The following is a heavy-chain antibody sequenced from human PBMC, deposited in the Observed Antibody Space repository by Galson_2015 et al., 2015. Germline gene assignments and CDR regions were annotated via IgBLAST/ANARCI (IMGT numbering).Heavy chain of an antibody. D-gene: IGHD3-10*01. V-gene: IGHV3-21*01. CDR3: ARGSDYDSGSYYNVPDH. CDR1: GFTFSSYS. CDR2: IRGYGTHI. J-gene: IGHJ4*02. Sequence: SLRLSCAASGFTFSSYSVNWVRQAPGKGLEWVSSIRGYGTHIYYADSMRGRFTISSDNAKSSLSLQMNSLRAEDTAVYYCARGSDYDSGSYYNVPDHWGQGTLVTVSS.